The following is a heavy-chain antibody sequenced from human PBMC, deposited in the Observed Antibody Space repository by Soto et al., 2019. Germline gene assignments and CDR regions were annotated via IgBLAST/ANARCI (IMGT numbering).Heavy chain of an antibody. V-gene: IGHV3-33*01. CDR2: IWYDGSNK. D-gene: IGHD1-7*01. CDR3: ARDRGPLTGTTGLYGMDV. CDR1: GFTFSSYG. J-gene: IGHJ6*02. Sequence: GGSLRLSCAASGFTFSSYGMHWVRQAPGKGLEWVAVIWYDGSNKYYADSVKGRFTISRDNSKNTLYLQMNSLRAEDTAVYYCARDRGPLTGTTGLYGMDVWGQGTTVTVSS.